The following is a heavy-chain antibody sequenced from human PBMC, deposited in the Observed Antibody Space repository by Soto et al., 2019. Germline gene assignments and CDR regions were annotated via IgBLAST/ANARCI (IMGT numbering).Heavy chain of an antibody. D-gene: IGHD3-3*01. V-gene: IGHV3-23*01. CDR3: AKWSYLDY. J-gene: IGHJ4*02. Sequence: LRLSCTTSGFSFASFAMTWVRQAPGKGLEWVATISGSDGKTYYADSVKGRFSISRDTSRNTLYLQMNSLRADDTAIYYCAKWSYLDYWGQGTRVTVSS. CDR2: ISGSDGKT. CDR1: GFSFASFA.